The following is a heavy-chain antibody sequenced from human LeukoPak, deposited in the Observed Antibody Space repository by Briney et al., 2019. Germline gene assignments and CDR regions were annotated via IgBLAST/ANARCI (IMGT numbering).Heavy chain of an antibody. CDR1: GGSISSSTHY. CDR2: MYNSGSI. D-gene: IGHD3-22*01. V-gene: IGHV4-39*01. Sequence: PSETLSLTCTVSGGSISSSTHYWGWIRQSPRKGLEWIGSMYNSGSISYNPSLRSRVTITVDTSKNQFSLNFNSVTAADTALYFCARNETSGYFDIWGQGTMVTVSS. J-gene: IGHJ3*02. CDR3: ARNETSGYFDI.